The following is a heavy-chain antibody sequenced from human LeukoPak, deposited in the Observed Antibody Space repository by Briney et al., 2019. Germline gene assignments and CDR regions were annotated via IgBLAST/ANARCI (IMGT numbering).Heavy chain of an antibody. V-gene: IGHV3-49*03. J-gene: IGHJ4*02. CDR2: IRSKAYGGTT. CDR1: GFTFGDYA. D-gene: IGHD3-22*01. CDR3: TRGDYYDSSGFPYFDY. Sequence: PGRSLRLSCTASGFTFGDYAMSWFRQAPGKGLEWVGFIRSKAYGGTTEYAASVKGRFTISRDDSKSIAYLQMNSLKTEDTAVYYCTRGDYYDSSGFPYFDYWGQGTLVTVSS.